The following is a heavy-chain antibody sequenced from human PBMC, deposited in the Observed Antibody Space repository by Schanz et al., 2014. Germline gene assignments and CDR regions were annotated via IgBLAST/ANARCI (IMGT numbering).Heavy chain of an antibody. CDR1: GFTFSNYW. CDR2: IKHDGSEK. Sequence: EVQLLESGGGLVQPGGSLRLSCAASGFTFSNYWMSWVRQAPGKGLEWVAYIKHDGSEKYHVDSVKGRFTISRDNAKNSLYLQVNRLRAEDTAVYYCAREGLGADYWGQGTLVTVSS. CDR3: AREGLGADY. D-gene: IGHD3-16*01. J-gene: IGHJ4*02. V-gene: IGHV3-7*03.